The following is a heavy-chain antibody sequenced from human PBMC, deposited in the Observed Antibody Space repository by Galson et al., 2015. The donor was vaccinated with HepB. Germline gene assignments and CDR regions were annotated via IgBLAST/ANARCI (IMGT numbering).Heavy chain of an antibody. CDR1: GFTFSSYG. V-gene: IGHV3-30*03. J-gene: IGHJ4*02. Sequence: SLRLSCAASGFTFSSYGMHWVRQAPGKGLEWVAVISYDGSNKYYADSVKGRFTISRDNSKNTLYLQMNSLRAEDTAVYYCARQDEDGYNSLDYWGQGTLVTVSS. CDR3: ARQDEDGYNSLDY. D-gene: IGHD5-24*01. CDR2: ISYDGSNK.